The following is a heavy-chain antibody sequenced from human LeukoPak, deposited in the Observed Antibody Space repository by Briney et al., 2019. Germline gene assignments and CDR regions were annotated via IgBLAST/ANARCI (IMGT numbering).Heavy chain of an antibody. V-gene: IGHV3-23*01. CDR2: IDSVRNT. Sequence: PGGSLRLSCAASGFTFSTYAMTWVRQAPGKGLEWVSTIDSVRNTHYADSVKGRFTISRDNSKNTVHLQMNSLRAEDTAVYYRAKRLSASDWFEVDYWGQGTLVTVSS. CDR3: AKRLSASDWFEVDY. CDR1: GFTFSTYA. J-gene: IGHJ4*02. D-gene: IGHD3-9*01.